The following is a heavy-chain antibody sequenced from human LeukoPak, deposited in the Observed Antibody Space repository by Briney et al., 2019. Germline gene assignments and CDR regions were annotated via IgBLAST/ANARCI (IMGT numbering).Heavy chain of an antibody. CDR1: GGSISSFY. Sequence: SETLSLTCTVSGGSISSFYWSGFRQPAGKGLEWIGRIYSSGSTNYNPSLKSRVTISLDRSKDQLSLKLSSVTAADTAVYYCARINAVIGGNAFDIWGQGQWSPSLQ. D-gene: IGHD2/OR15-2a*01. J-gene: IGHJ3*02. CDR2: IYSSGST. CDR3: ARINAVIGGNAFDI. V-gene: IGHV4-4*07.